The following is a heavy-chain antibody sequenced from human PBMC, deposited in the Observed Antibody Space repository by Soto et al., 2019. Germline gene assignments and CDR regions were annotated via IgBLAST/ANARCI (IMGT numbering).Heavy chain of an antibody. V-gene: IGHV2-5*02. J-gene: IGHJ4*02. CDR1: GFSLSTSGVG. CDR3: AHFTSYDILPCYYPYYFDY. Sequence: QITLKESGPTLVKPTQTLTLTCTFSGFSLSTSGVGVGWIRQPPGKALEWLALIYWDDDKRYSPSLKSRLTITKDTSKNQVVLTMTNMDPVDTATYYCAHFTSYDILPCYYPYYFDYWGQGTLVTVSS. CDR2: IYWDDDK. D-gene: IGHD3-9*01.